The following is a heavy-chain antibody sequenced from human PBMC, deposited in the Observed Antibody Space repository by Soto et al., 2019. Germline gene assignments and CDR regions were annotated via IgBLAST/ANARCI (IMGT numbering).Heavy chain of an antibody. Sequence: PSGTLSLTCTVSGGSLSSSSYYWGWIRQPPGKGLEWIGSIYYSWSTYYNSSFKSRVTISVDTSKNQFSLKLSTVNAADTALYYCATHVLGEGSNRYFVYWGQGTPV. J-gene: IGHJ4*02. CDR3: ATHVLGEGSNRYFVY. V-gene: IGHV4-39*01. CDR2: IYYSWST. D-gene: IGHD3-3*01. CDR1: GGSLSSSSYY.